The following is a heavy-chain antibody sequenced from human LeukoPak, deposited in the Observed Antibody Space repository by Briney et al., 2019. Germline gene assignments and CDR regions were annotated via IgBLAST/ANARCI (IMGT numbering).Heavy chain of an antibody. V-gene: IGHV3-30*02. CDR3: AKDHRRVTTPVPGFLSGIDI. J-gene: IGHJ3*02. Sequence: AGGSLRLSCAASGFTFSSYGMHWVRQAPGKGLEWVAFIRYDGSNKYYADSVKGRFTISRDNSKNTLYLQMNSLRAEDTAVYYCAKDHRRVTTPVPGFLSGIDIWGQGTMVTVSS. CDR1: GFTFSSYG. CDR2: IRYDGSNK. D-gene: IGHD1/OR15-1a*01.